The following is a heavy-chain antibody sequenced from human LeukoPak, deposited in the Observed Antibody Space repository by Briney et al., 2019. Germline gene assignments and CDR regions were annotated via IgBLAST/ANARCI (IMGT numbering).Heavy chain of an antibody. D-gene: IGHD3-3*01. CDR2: IYYSGST. V-gene: IGHV4-39*01. CDR1: GGSISSSNSY. CDR3: ARARRDSGYYKLGY. J-gene: IGHJ4*02. Sequence: SETLSLTCTVSGGSISSSNSYWGWIRQPPGMGLEWITSIYYSGSTYYNPSLKSRVTISVDTSKNQFSLNLTSVTAADTAVYYCARARRDSGYYKLGYWGQGILVTVSS.